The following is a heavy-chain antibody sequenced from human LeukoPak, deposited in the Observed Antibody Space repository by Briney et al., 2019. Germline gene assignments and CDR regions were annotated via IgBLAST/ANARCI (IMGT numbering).Heavy chain of an antibody. CDR3: ARGRRGVTHFDY. D-gene: IGHD3-10*01. J-gene: IGHJ4*02. CDR1: GGSISSYY. Sequence: SETLSLTCTVSGGSISSYYWSWIRQPPGKGLEWIGYIYYSGSTNYNPSLKSRVTISVDTSKNQFSLKLSSVTAADTAVYYCARGRRGVTHFDYWGQGTLVTVSS. V-gene: IGHV4-59*01. CDR2: IYYSGST.